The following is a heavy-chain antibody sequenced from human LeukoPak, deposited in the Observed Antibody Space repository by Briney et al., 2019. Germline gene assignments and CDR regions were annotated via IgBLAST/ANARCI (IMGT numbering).Heavy chain of an antibody. D-gene: IGHD3-10*01. J-gene: IGHJ3*02. CDR2: ISYDGSNK. CDR1: GFTFDDYA. Sequence: GGSLRLSCAASGFTFDDYAMSWVRQAPGKGLEWVAVISYDGSNKYYADSVKGRFTISRDNSKNTLYLQMNSLRAEDTAVYYCARDRAVAGSGSLGGAFDIWGQGTMVTVSS. V-gene: IGHV3-30-3*01. CDR3: ARDRAVAGSGSLGGAFDI.